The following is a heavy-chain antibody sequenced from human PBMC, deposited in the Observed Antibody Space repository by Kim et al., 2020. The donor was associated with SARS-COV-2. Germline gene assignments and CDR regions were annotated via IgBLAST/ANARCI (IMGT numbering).Heavy chain of an antibody. D-gene: IGHD2-8*02. CDR1: GYTFTSYT. CDR2: INTNTGNP. J-gene: IGHJ4*02. V-gene: IGHV7-4-1*02. Sequence: ASVKVSCKASGYTFTSYTMNWVRQAPGQGLEWMGWINTNTGNPTYAQGFTGRFVFSLDTSVNTAYLHISSLKAEDTAVYYCARKYWRHHSRFDSWGQGTLVTVSS. CDR3: ARKYWRHHSRFDS.